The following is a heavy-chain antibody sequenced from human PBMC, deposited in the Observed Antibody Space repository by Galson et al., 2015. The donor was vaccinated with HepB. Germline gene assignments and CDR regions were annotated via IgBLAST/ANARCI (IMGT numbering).Heavy chain of an antibody. CDR3: VKGRRIAAAGSVRGDFDY. Sequence: SLRLSCAASGFTFSSYATHWVRQAPGKGLEYVSAISSNGGSTYYADSVKGRFTISRDNSKNTLYLQMSSLRAEDTAVYYCVKGRRIAAAGSVRGDFDYWGQGTLVTVSS. CDR2: ISSNGGST. D-gene: IGHD6-13*01. CDR1: GFTFSSYA. J-gene: IGHJ4*02. V-gene: IGHV3-64D*06.